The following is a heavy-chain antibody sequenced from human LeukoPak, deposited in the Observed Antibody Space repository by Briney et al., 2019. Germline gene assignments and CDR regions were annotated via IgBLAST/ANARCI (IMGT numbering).Heavy chain of an antibody. CDR1: GFTFSDYY. Sequence: GGSLRLSCAASGFTFSDYYMSWIRQAPGKGLEWVSYISSSGSTIYYADSVKGRFIISRDNAKNSLYLQMNSLRAEDTAVYYCARDGVYCSSTSCYSDYWGQGTLVTVSS. V-gene: IGHV3-11*01. D-gene: IGHD2-2*01. CDR3: ARDGVYCSSTSCYSDY. CDR2: ISSSGSTI. J-gene: IGHJ4*02.